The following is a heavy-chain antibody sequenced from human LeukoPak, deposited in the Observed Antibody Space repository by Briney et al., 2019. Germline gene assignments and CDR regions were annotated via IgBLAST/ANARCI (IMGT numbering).Heavy chain of an antibody. J-gene: IGHJ4*02. D-gene: IGHD2-2*01. Sequence: GGSLRLSCAASGFTFSSYAMSWVRQAPGKGLEWVSAISGSGGSTYYADSVKGRFTISRDNSKNTLYLQMNSLRAEDTAVYYCARDECSSTSCYRSFDLDYWGQGTLVTVSS. CDR1: GFTFSSYA. CDR3: ARDECSSTSCYRSFDLDY. V-gene: IGHV3-23*01. CDR2: ISGSGGST.